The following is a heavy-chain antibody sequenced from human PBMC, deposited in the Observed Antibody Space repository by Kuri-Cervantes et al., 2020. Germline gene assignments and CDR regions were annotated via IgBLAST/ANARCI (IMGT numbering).Heavy chain of an antibody. Sequence: SETLSLTCAVSGGSISSSNWWSWVRQPPGKGLEWIGEIYHSGSTNYNPSLKSRVTISVDTSKNQFSLKLSSVTAADTAVYYCARVDWSQIAAAGTEYYYYYMDVWGKGTTVTVSS. CDR1: GGSISSSNW. J-gene: IGHJ6*03. CDR2: IYHSGST. D-gene: IGHD6-13*01. CDR3: ARVDWSQIAAAGTEYYYYYMDV. V-gene: IGHV4-4*02.